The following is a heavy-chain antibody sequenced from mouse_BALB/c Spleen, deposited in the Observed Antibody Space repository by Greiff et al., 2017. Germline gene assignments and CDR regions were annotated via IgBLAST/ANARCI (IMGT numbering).Heavy chain of an antibody. V-gene: IGHV2-2*02. Sequence: VQLKESGPGLVQPSQSLSITCTVSGFSLTSYGVHWVRQSPGKGLEWLGVIWSGGSTDYNAAFISRLSISKDNSKSQVFFKMNSLQANDTAIYYCATIGAHYAMDYWGQGTSVTVSS. CDR2: IWSGGST. CDR1: GFSLTSYG. CDR3: ATIGAHYAMDY. J-gene: IGHJ4*01.